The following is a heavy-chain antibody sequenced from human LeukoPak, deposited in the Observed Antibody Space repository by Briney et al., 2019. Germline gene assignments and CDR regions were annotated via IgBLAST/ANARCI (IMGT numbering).Heavy chain of an antibody. CDR3: ARGSSSSWYPY. CDR2: IIPSGGST. CDR1: GYTFTNYY. J-gene: IGHJ4*02. D-gene: IGHD6-13*01. Sequence: ASVKVSCKVSGYTFTNYYMHWVRQAPGQGLEWMGIIIPSGGSTSYAQKFQGRVTMTRDMSTSTVYMELSSLRSEDTAVYYCARGSSSSWYPYWGQGTLVTVSS. V-gene: IGHV1-46*01.